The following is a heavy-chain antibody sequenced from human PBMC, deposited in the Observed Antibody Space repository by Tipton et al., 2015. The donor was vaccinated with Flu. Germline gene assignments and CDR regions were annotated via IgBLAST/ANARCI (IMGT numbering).Heavy chain of an antibody. V-gene: IGHV4-59*01. D-gene: IGHD1-7*01. Sequence: PGLVKPSETLSLTCSVSGGSISSYYWSWIRQPPGKGLEWIGYIYYSGSTNYNPSLKSRVTISVDTSKNQFSLKLSSVTAADTAVYYCARVAHNWNYSIDYWGQGTLVTVSS. CDR1: GGSISSYY. CDR2: IYYSGST. CDR3: ARVAHNWNYSIDY. J-gene: IGHJ4*02.